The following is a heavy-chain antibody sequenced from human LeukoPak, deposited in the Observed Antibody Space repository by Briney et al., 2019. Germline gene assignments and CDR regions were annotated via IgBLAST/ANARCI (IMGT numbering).Heavy chain of an antibody. Sequence: SETLSLTCTVSGGSISSGSYYWSWIRQPAGKGLEWIGRIYTSGSANYNPSLKSRVTISVDTSKNQFSLKLSSVTAADTAVYYCAREGAGDYDILTGYYREVDAFDIWGQGTMVTVSS. J-gene: IGHJ3*02. CDR3: AREGAGDYDILTGYYREVDAFDI. CDR1: GGSISSGSYY. D-gene: IGHD3-9*01. CDR2: IYTSGSA. V-gene: IGHV4-61*02.